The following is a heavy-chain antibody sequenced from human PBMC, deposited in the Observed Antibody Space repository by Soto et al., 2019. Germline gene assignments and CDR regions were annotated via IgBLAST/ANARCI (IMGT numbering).Heavy chain of an antibody. Sequence: QVQLVQAGAEVKKPGASVKVSCKASGYTFTSYDINWVRQATGQGLEWIGWMNTNSGNTGYAQKFQGRVTMTRNTSISTAYMELSSLRYEDTAVYYCARWSVNSSSSLVYYYGMDVWGQVTTVTVSS. V-gene: IGHV1-8*01. CDR1: GYTFTSYD. J-gene: IGHJ6*02. CDR2: MNTNSGNT. D-gene: IGHD6-6*01. CDR3: ARWSVNSSSSLVYYYGMDV.